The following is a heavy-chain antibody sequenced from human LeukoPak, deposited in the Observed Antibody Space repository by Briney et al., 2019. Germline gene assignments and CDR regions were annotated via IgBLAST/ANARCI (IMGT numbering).Heavy chain of an antibody. CDR2: ISDSGGRK. D-gene: IGHD2/OR15-2a*01. J-gene: IGHJ4*02. V-gene: IGHV3-23*01. CDR3: HKEAFYFGS. Sequence: GGSLRLSCGVSGITLSNYGMSWVRQAPGKGLEWVAGISDSGGRKSYADPVKGRFTISRDSPKNTLYLQMNSLRVNRVVLVGFHKEAFYFGSWGQGALVTVSS. CDR1: GITLSNYG.